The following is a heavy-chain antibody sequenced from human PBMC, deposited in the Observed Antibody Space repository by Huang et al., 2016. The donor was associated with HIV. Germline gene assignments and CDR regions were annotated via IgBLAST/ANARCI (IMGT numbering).Heavy chain of an antibody. Sequence: QRVESGGGLVRPGGSLRISCATSGFSFGSYNMNWVLQAPGKGLEWVSSSSVNSNYIEYADSVKGRFTISRYNVKKALDLQMHSLRADDTAVYYCARAYCGGDCYPGVTYRNGMDVWGQGTTVTVSS. CDR2: SSVNSNYI. CDR3: ARAYCGGDCYPGVTYRNGMDV. CDR1: GFSFGSYN. J-gene: IGHJ6*02. V-gene: IGHV3-21*01. D-gene: IGHD2-21*02.